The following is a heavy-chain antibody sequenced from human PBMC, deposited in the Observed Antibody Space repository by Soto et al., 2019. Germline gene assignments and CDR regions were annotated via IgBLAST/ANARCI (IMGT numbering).Heavy chain of an antibody. V-gene: IGHV3-21*01. Sequence: EVQLVESGGGLVKPGGSLRLSCAASGFTFSSYSMNWVRQAPGKGLEWVSSISSSSSYIYYADSVKGRFTISRDNAKNSLYLQMNSLIAEDTAVYYCARAPTGTVNYYYYGMDVWGPGTTVTVS. J-gene: IGHJ6*02. CDR3: ARAPTGTVNYYYYGMDV. D-gene: IGHD1-1*01. CDR1: GFTFSSYS. CDR2: ISSSSSYI.